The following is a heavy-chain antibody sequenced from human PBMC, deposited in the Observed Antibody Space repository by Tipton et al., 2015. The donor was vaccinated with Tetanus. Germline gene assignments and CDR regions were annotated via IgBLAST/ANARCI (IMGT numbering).Heavy chain of an antibody. CDR1: GFTFSSYS. CDR3: ARTEPPHCSGGSCYSPDY. Sequence: SLRLSCAASGFTFSSYSMNWVRQAPGKGLEWVSYISSSSSTIYYADPVKGRFTISRDNAKNSLYLQMNSLRDEDTAVYYCARTEPPHCSGGSCYSPDYWGQGTLVTVSS. CDR2: ISSSSSTI. J-gene: IGHJ4*02. V-gene: IGHV3-48*02. D-gene: IGHD2-15*01.